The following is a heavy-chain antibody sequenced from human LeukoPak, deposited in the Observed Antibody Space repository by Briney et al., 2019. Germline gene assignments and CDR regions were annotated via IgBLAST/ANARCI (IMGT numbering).Heavy chain of an antibody. J-gene: IGHJ4*02. Sequence: ASVKVSCKASGYTFTSYGISWVRQAPGQGLEWMGWISTYNGNTNYALKLQGRVTMTTDTSTSTAYMELRSLRSDDTAVYYCARSRVVPAAIGIIDYWGQGTLVTVSS. CDR2: ISTYNGNT. V-gene: IGHV1-18*01. CDR3: ARSRVVPAAIGIIDY. D-gene: IGHD2-2*02. CDR1: GYTFTSYG.